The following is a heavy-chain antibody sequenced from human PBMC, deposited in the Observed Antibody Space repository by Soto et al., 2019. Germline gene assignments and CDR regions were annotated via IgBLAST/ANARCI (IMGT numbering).Heavy chain of an antibody. J-gene: IGHJ4*02. CDR3: ARDGGENVVVTAISD. CDR2: IWYDGSNK. V-gene: IGHV3-33*01. D-gene: IGHD2-21*02. Sequence: QVQLVESGGGVVQPGRSLRLSCAASGFTFSSYGMHWVRQAPGKGLEWVAVIWYDGSNKYYADSVKGRFTISRDNSKNTLYLQMNSLRAEDTAVYYCARDGGENVVVTAISDRGQGTLVTVSS. CDR1: GFTFSSYG.